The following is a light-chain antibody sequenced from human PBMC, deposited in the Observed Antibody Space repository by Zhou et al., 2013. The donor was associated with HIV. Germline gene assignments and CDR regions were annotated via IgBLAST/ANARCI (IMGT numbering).Light chain of an antibody. Sequence: IQMTQSPSSLSASVGDRVTITCRASQSISSYLNWYQQKPGKAPKFLIYTASSLHNGVPSRFSGSGSGTDFTLTISSLQPEDFATYYCLQDYSYPWTLGQGTKV. J-gene: IGKJ1*01. V-gene: IGKV1-6*01. CDR2: TAS. CDR1: QSISSY. CDR3: LQDYSYPWT.